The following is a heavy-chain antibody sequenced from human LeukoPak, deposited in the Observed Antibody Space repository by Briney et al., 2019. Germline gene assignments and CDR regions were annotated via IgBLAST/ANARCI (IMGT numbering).Heavy chain of an antibody. D-gene: IGHD6-19*01. CDR1: GGSFSGYY. CDR2: INHSGST. CDR3: ARVMGSSGWYGYYYGMDV. V-gene: IGHV4-34*01. J-gene: IGHJ6*02. Sequence: SETLSLTCAVYGGSFSGYYWNWIRQPPGKGLEWIGEINHSGSTNYNPSLKSRVTISVDTSKNQFSLKLSSVTAADTAVYYCARVMGSSGWYGYYYGMDVWGQGTTVTVSS.